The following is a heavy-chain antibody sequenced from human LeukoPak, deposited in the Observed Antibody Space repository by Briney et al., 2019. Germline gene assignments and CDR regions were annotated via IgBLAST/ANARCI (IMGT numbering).Heavy chain of an antibody. CDR2: ISYDGSNK. V-gene: IGHV3-30*04. CDR3: ARDNYPSYGMDV. Sequence: GGSLRLSCAASGFTFSSYAMHWVRQAPGKGLEWVAVISYDGSNKYYAVSVKGRFTISRDNSKNTLYLQMNSLRAEDTAVYYCARDNYPSYGMDVWGQGTTVTVSS. CDR1: GFTFSSYA. J-gene: IGHJ6*02.